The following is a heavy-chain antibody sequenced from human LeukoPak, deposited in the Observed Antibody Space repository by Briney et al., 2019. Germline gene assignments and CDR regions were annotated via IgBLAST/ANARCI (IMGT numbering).Heavy chain of an antibody. D-gene: IGHD2-15*01. J-gene: IGHJ4*02. Sequence: SETLSLTCTVSGDSMSNYYWSWIRQHPGKGLEWIGYIYYSGSTYYNPSLKSRVTISVDTSKNQFSLKLSSVTAADTAVYYCAREGYCSGGSCYAFDYWGQGTLVTVSS. CDR3: AREGYCSGGSCYAFDY. CDR2: IYYSGST. CDR1: GDSMSNYY. V-gene: IGHV4-59*06.